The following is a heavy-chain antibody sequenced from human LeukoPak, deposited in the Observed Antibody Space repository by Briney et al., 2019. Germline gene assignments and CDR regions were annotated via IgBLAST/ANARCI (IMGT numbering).Heavy chain of an antibody. V-gene: IGHV3-30*02. D-gene: IGHD3-16*01. CDR3: AKPVIPSAYQGTYYMDV. Sequence: GGSLRLSCAASGLIFSSYGMHWVRQAPGEGLEWVAYIRHDASKTFYADSVKGRFTISGDNSKNTLYLQMHSLRAEDTALYYCAKPVIPSAYQGTYYMDVWGKGTTVTVSS. J-gene: IGHJ6*03. CDR2: IRHDASKT. CDR1: GLIFSSYG.